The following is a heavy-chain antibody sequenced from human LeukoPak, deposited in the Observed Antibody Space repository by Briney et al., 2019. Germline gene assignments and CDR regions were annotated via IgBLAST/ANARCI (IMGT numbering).Heavy chain of an antibody. D-gene: IGHD4-17*01. V-gene: IGHV3-53*01. Sequence: PGGSLRLSCAASGFTVSSNYMSWVRQAPGKGLEWVSVIYSGGSTYYADSVKGRFTISRDNSKNTLYLQMNSLRAEDTAVYYCARGPRGPDYGDYLDYWGQGTLVTVSS. J-gene: IGHJ4*02. CDR3: ARGPRGPDYGDYLDY. CDR1: GFTVSSNY. CDR2: IYSGGST.